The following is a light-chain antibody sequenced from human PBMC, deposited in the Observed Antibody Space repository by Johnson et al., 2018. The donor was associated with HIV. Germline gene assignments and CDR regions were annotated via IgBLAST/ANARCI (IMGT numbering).Light chain of an antibody. J-gene: IGLJ1*01. V-gene: IGLV1-51*01. CDR3: GTWDSSLSASYV. Sequence: QSVLTQPPSVSAAPGQKVTISCFGSDSDIGNNYVSWYQQLPGTAPKLLIYDNNTRPSGIPDRFSGSKSGTSATLGITGVQPGDEADYYCGTWDSSLSASYVFGTGTKVTVL. CDR2: DNN. CDR1: DSDIGNNY.